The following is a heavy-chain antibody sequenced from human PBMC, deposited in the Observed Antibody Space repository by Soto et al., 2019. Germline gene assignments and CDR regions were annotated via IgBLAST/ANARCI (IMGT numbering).Heavy chain of an antibody. CDR2: IIPIFGTA. CDR1: GGTFSSYA. CDR3: ARVRLSYSSSWYLVDL. D-gene: IGHD6-13*01. V-gene: IGHV1-69*12. Sequence: QVQLVQSGAEVKKPGSSVKVYCKASGGTFSSYAISWVRQAPGQGLEGMGGIIPIFGTANYAQKFQGRVTITADESMSTAYMELISLRSEDTAVYYCARVRLSYSSSWYLVDLWGQGTLVPVSS. J-gene: IGHJ5*02.